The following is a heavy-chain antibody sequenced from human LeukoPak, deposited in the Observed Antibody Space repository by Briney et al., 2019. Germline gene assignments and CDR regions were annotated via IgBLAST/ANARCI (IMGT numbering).Heavy chain of an antibody. CDR3: ARAVYPGTASGEDAFDI. CDR2: IYYSGST. D-gene: IGHD1-14*01. J-gene: IGHJ3*02. CDR1: GGSISSSSYY. Sequence: SETLSLTCTVSGGSISSSSYYWGWIRQPPGKGLEWIGSIYYSGSTYYNPSLKSRVTISVDTSKNQFSLKLSSVTAADTAAYYCARAVYPGTASGEDAFDIWGQGTMVTVSS. V-gene: IGHV4-39*01.